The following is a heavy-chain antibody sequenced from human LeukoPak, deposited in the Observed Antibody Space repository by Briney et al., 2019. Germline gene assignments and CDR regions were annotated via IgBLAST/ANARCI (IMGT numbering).Heavy chain of an antibody. D-gene: IGHD2-2*01. J-gene: IGHJ4*02. CDR2: ISGGDDDAT. CDR1: GFIFKNYA. Sequence: GASLRLSCAASGFIFKNYAMSWVRQAPGKGLEWVSVISGGDDDATHYADSVKGRFTISRDNSKNTLFLQMNGVRAEDTAVYYCAKENRASCYSALDSWGQGTLVTVSS. V-gene: IGHV3-23*01. CDR3: AKENRASCYSALDS.